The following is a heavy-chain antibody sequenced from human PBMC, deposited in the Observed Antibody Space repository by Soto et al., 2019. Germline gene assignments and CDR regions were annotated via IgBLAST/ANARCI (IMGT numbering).Heavy chain of an antibody. V-gene: IGHV3-33*01. D-gene: IGHD1-7*01. Sequence: QVQLVESGGGVVQPGRSLRLSCAASGFTFSSYGMHWVRQAPGNGLEWVAVIWYEGSNKYYADSVKGRLTISRDNYKNTLYLQMNSLRAEDTAVYYCAREGITGTASYYYYYMDVWGKGTTVTVSS. CDR3: AREGITGTASYYYYYMDV. CDR2: IWYEGSNK. CDR1: GFTFSSYG. J-gene: IGHJ6*03.